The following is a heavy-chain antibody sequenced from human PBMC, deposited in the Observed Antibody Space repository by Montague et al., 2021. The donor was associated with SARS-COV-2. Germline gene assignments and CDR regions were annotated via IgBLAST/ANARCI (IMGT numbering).Heavy chain of an antibody. V-gene: IGHV2-70*01. CDR1: GFSLSTSGMC. J-gene: IGHJ4*02. CDR3: ARTYYDILTNLYDFDY. D-gene: IGHD3-9*01. Sequence: PALVKPTQTLTLTCTFSGFSLSTSGMCVSWIRQPPGKALEWLALIDWDDDKYYSTSLKTRLTISKDTSKNQVVLTMTNMDPVDTATYYCARTYYDILTNLYDFDYWGQGTLVTVSS. CDR2: IDWDDDK.